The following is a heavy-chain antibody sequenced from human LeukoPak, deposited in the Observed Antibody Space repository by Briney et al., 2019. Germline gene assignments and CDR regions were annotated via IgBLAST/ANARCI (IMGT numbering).Heavy chain of an antibody. D-gene: IGHD2-2*02. CDR3: ARDATYQLLYAYY. Sequence: SVKVSCKASGGTFSSYAISWVRQAPGQGLEWMGGIIPIFGTANYAQKFQGRVTITADEATSTAYMELSSLRSEDTAVYYCARDATYQLLYAYYWGQGTLVTVSS. J-gene: IGHJ4*02. CDR2: IIPIFGTA. CDR1: GGTFSSYA. V-gene: IGHV1-69*13.